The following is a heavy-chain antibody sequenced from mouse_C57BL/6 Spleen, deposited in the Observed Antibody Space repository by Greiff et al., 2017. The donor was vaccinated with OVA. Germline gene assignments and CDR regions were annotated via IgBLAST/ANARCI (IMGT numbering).Heavy chain of an antibody. V-gene: IGHV1-77*01. CDR3: ARGDYYGSSYVGYFDY. J-gene: IGHJ2*01. Sequence: QVQLKQSGPELVKPGASVKLSCKASGYTFTSYDINWVKQRPGQGLEWIGVINPGSGGTNYNEKFKGKATLTADKSSSTAYMQLSSLTSEDSAVYFCARGDYYGSSYVGYFDYWGQGTTLTVSS. CDR1: GYTFTSYD. CDR2: INPGSGGT. D-gene: IGHD1-1*01.